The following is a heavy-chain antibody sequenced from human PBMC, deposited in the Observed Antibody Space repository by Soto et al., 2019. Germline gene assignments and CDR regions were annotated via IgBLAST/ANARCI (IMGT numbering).Heavy chain of an antibody. CDR3: ARVLCSSSSCYRRGFDF. V-gene: IGHV3-23*01. CDR1: EFTFSIFA. CDR2: ISGSGGST. Sequence: GGSLRLSCAASEFTFSIFAMSWVRQAPGKGLEWVSTISGSGGSTYYADSVKGRFTISRDSSKNTLFLQMNSLRAEDTAVYFCARVLCSSSSCYRRGFDFWGQGTLVTVSS. J-gene: IGHJ4*02. D-gene: IGHD2-2*02.